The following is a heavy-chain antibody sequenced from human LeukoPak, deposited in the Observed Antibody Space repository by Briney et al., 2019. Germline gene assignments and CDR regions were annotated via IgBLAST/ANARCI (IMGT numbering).Heavy chain of an antibody. CDR3: AKEWGHFSSGWPLDH. V-gene: IGHV3-30*14. CDR2: ISYDGALT. Sequence: GGSLRLSCAASGFTFSNYAMHWVRQAPGKGLEWVAVISYDGALTYYADSVKGRFTISRDNSQNTLYVQMTSLRGEDTAIYYCAKEWGHFSSGWPLDHWGQGTLVTVSS. J-gene: IGHJ4*02. CDR1: GFTFSNYA. D-gene: IGHD6-19*01.